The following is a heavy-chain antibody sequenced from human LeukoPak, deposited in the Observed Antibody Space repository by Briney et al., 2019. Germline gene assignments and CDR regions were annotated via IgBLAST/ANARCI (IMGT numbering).Heavy chain of an antibody. CDR1: GFTFSDYY. D-gene: IGHD2-8*02. Sequence: GGSLRLSCAASGFTFSDYYMSWIRQAPGKGLEWVSYISSSGSTIYYADSVKGRFTISRDNAKSSLYLQMNSLRAEDTAVYYCAREYWPYYFDYWGRGTLVTVSS. CDR2: ISSSGSTI. J-gene: IGHJ4*02. CDR3: AREYWPYYFDY. V-gene: IGHV3-11*04.